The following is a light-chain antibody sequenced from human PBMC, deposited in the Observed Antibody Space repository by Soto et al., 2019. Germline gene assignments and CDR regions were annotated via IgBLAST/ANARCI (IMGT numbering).Light chain of an antibody. CDR1: QSVSTF. V-gene: IGKV3-20*01. CDR2: DVS. Sequence: EIVLTQSPGTLSLSPGERATLSCRASQSVSTFLAWYQQKPGQAPRLLIYDVSKRAPGIPARFSGSGSGTDFTLTITKLEPEDFGMYYCRQYGNSPWMYTFGRGTKVEIK. CDR3: RQYGNSPWMYT. J-gene: IGKJ2*01.